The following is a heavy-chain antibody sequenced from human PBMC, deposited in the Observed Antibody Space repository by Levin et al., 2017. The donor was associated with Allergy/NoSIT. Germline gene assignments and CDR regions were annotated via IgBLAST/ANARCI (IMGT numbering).Heavy chain of an antibody. Sequence: SCTVSGGSISSYYWSWIRQPPGKGLEWIGYIYYSGSTNYNPSLKSRVTISVDTSKNQFSLKLSSVTAADTAVYYCAGQQSSSWYMGGGENWFDPWGQGTLVTVSS. D-gene: IGHD6-13*01. CDR2: IYYSGST. J-gene: IGHJ5*02. CDR1: GGSISSYY. CDR3: AGQQSSSWYMGGGENWFDP. V-gene: IGHV4-59*01.